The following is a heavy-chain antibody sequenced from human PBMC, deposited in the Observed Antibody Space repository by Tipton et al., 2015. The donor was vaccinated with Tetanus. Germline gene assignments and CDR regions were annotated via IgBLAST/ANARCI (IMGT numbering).Heavy chain of an antibody. J-gene: IGHJ4*02. CDR1: GFTFSSYG. Sequence: SLRLSCAASGFTFSSYGMHWVRQAPGKGLEWVAVISYDGSNKYYADSVKGRFTISRDNSKNTLYLQMNSLRAEDTAVYYCARYSSSWYDGSDFDYWGQGTLVTVSS. V-gene: IGHV3-30*03. D-gene: IGHD6-13*01. CDR2: ISYDGSNK. CDR3: ARYSSSWYDGSDFDY.